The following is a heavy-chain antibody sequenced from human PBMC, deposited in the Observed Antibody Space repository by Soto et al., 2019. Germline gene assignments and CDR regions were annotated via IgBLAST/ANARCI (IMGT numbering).Heavy chain of an antibody. D-gene: IGHD3-22*01. CDR2: IYYSGST. V-gene: IGHV4-31*03. CDR3: ARLSSIDSSGYYLDY. CDR1: GGSISSGDYY. Sequence: QVQLQESGPGLVKPSQTLCLTCTVSGGSISSGDYYWSWIRQHPGKGLEWIGYIYYSGSTHYSSSLKSRVTMSIDTSKNQFPLKLTSVTAADTAVYYCARLSSIDSSGYYLDYWGQGTLVTVSS. J-gene: IGHJ4*02.